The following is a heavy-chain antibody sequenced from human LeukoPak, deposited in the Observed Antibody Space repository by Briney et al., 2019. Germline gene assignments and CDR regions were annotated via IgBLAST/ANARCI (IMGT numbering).Heavy chain of an antibody. J-gene: IGHJ4*02. CDR3: ARGYYDILTGYCPFDY. Sequence: SQTLSLTCAISGDSVSSNSAAWNWIRQSPSRGLEWLGRTYYRTKWYNGYAVSVKSRITINPDTSKNQFSLQLNSVTPEDTAVYYCARGYYDILTGYCPFDYWGQGTLVTVSS. V-gene: IGHV6-1*01. CDR2: TYYRTKWYN. D-gene: IGHD3-9*01. CDR1: GDSVSSNSAA.